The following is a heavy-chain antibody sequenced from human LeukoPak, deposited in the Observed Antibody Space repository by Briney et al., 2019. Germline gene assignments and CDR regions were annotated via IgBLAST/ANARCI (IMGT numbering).Heavy chain of an antibody. CDR2: IYYSGST. V-gene: IGHV4-59*08. J-gene: IGHJ4*02. Sequence: SETLSLTCTVSGGSISSYYWRWIRQPPGKGLEWIGYIYYSGSTNYNPSLKSRVTISVDTSKNQFSLKLSSVTAADTAVYYCARQDSSSAALDYWGQGTLVTVSS. CDR1: GGSISSYY. D-gene: IGHD6-6*01. CDR3: ARQDSSSAALDY.